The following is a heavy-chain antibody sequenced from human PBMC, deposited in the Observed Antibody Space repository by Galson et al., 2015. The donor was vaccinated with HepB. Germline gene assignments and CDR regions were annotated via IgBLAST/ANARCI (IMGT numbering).Heavy chain of an antibody. Sequence: SVKVSCKASGYTFTGYYMHWVRQAPGRGLERMGWINPNSGGTNYAQKFQGWVTMTRDTSISTAYMELSRLRSDDTAVYYCARYSSSGDFDYWGQGTLVTVSS. CDR2: INPNSGGT. V-gene: IGHV1-2*04. J-gene: IGHJ4*02. CDR3: ARYSSSGDFDY. D-gene: IGHD6-13*01. CDR1: GYTFTGYY.